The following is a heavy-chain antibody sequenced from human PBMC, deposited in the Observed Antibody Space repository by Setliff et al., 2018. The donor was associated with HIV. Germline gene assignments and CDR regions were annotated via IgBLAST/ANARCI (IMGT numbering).Heavy chain of an antibody. CDR2: INIYGKT. Sequence: PSETLSLTCNVSGGSIRSYYWSWIRQSAGQGLDWIGHINIYGKTSFNPSLKSRVTMSIDKSKSRFSLQVKSMTAADSAVYYCARERRWLEEYYFYMDVWGNGTTVTVSS. CDR3: ARERRWLEEYYFYMDV. J-gene: IGHJ6*03. D-gene: IGHD3-10*01. V-gene: IGHV4-4*07. CDR1: GGSIRSYY.